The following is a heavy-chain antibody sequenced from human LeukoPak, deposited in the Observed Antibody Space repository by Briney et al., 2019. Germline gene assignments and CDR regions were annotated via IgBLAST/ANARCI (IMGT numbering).Heavy chain of an antibody. D-gene: IGHD6-19*01. CDR1: GFTFSNYA. Sequence: GGSLRLSCVGSGFTFSNYAMSCVRQVPGKWLEWVSAISSGAGTTGYADSVKGRFTISRVNSKSTIYLQMNSLRAEDTAVYYCAKDLEQSYSGWSASYDAWGQGTLVTVSS. CDR2: ISSGAGTT. V-gene: IGHV3-23*01. J-gene: IGHJ5*02. CDR3: AKDLEQSYSGWSASYDA.